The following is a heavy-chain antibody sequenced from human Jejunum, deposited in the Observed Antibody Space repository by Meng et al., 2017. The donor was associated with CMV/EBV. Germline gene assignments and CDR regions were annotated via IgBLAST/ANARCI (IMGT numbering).Heavy chain of an antibody. D-gene: IGHD1-26*01. J-gene: IGHJ4*02. Sequence: RQESGPGRVKPSGTLSLTCTVPGGSINNYYWSWIRQSAGKGLEWIGRFYSSDTYHYHPSLNSRVTMSLDTSKNQFSLNLRSVTAADTAIYYCARGPGASTREGFDYWGLGTLVTVSS. V-gene: IGHV4-4*07. CDR2: FYSSDTY. CDR1: GGSINNYY. CDR3: ARGPGASTREGFDY.